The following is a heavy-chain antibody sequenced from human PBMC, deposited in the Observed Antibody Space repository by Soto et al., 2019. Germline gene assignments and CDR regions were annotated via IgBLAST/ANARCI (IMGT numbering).Heavy chain of an antibody. CDR1: GFTFSRYW. Sequence: VGSLRLSGAASGFTFSRYWMSWVRQAPGKGLEWVANIKEDGSDKYYLDSVKGRFTISKDNAKNSVYLQLNSLRAEDTAIYYCARLGHLGEYNYGYGDFWGQGTLVTVSS. J-gene: IGHJ4*02. CDR3: ARLGHLGEYNYGYGDF. D-gene: IGHD5-18*01. V-gene: IGHV3-7*01. CDR2: IKEDGSDK.